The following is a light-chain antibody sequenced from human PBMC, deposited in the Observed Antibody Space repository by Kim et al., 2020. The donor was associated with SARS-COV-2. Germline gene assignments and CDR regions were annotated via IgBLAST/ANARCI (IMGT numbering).Light chain of an antibody. CDR2: GAS. CDR1: QSVSSN. V-gene: IGKV3-15*01. Sequence: ETVMTQSPATLSLSPGERATLSCRASQSVSSNLAWYQQKPGQAPRLLIYGASTRATGIPARFSGSGSGTEFTLTISSLQSEDFAIYYCQQYNKWPSTFGGGTKVDIK. CDR3: QQYNKWPST. J-gene: IGKJ4*01.